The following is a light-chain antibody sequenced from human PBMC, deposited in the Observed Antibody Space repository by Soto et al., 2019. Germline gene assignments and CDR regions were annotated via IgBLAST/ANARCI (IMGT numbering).Light chain of an antibody. CDR3: QQYNSWPPYT. V-gene: IGKV3-15*01. Sequence: ILLTQSPGTLSVSPWETATLSCRASHGVSAYLAWYQHKPGQAPRLLIYGASTRATGVPARFSGSGFGTEFSLTISNLQSEDCAVYYCQQYNSWPPYTFGQGTKVDIK. CDR1: HGVSAY. CDR2: GAS. J-gene: IGKJ2*01.